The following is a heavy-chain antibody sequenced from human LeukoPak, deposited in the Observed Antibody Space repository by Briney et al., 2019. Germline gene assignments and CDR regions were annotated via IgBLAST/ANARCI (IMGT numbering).Heavy chain of an antibody. CDR1: GFTFSSYE. J-gene: IGHJ5*02. Sequence: GGSLRLTCAASGFTFSSYEMNWVRQAPGKGLEWVSFISASGSTIFYADSVQGRFTISRDNARDSPYLQMNSLRAEDTALYYCARDLGRSLNPIDPWGQGTLVTVSS. CDR2: ISASGSTI. D-gene: IGHD1-26*01. CDR3: ARDLGRSLNPIDP. V-gene: IGHV3-48*03.